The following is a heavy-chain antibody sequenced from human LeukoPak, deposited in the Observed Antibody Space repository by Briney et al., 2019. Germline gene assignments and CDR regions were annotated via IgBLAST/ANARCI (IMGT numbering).Heavy chain of an antibody. D-gene: IGHD2-21*01. V-gene: IGHV4-59*01. CDR1: GGSIRNYC. J-gene: IGHJ4*02. Sequence: SETLSLXCAVSGGSIRNYCWNWIRQPPGKGLEWIGYFCDSGNTDYKPSLKSRVSMSLDTSKNQLSLKMTSATAADTAVYFCARWHSHGRYFDYWGQGVLVTVSS. CDR2: FCDSGNT. CDR3: ARWHSHGRYFDY.